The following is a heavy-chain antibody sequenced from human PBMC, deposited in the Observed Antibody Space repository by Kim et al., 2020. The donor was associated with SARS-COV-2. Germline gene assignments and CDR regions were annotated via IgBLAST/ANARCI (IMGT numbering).Heavy chain of an antibody. V-gene: IGHV3-11*01. D-gene: IGHD3-3*01. CDR1: GFTFSEYY. CDR3: ARDKVRFSERPGRRYYYYGMDV. J-gene: IGHJ6*02. Sequence: GGSLRLSCAASGFTFSEYYMSWIRQAPGKGLEWISYISSSGSAKYYADSVQGRFTVSRDNPKNSLYLQINSLRAEDTAVYYCARDKVRFSERPGRRYYYYGMDVWGQGTTVTVSS. CDR2: ISSSGSAK.